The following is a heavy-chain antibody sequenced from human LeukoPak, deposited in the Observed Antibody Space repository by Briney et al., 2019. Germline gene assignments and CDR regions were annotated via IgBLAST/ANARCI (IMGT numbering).Heavy chain of an antibody. CDR2: IYIGDSDT. Sequence: GESLKISCQVSGYSLTSFWLAWVRQMPGRGLEWMGIIYIGDSDTRYSPSFQGLVTISADKSISTAYLQWDSLKASDTAMYYCARYSSEYYYLDFWGPRTLVTVSS. J-gene: IGHJ4*02. CDR3: ARYSSEYYYLDF. V-gene: IGHV5-51*01. D-gene: IGHD3-22*01. CDR1: GYSLTSFW.